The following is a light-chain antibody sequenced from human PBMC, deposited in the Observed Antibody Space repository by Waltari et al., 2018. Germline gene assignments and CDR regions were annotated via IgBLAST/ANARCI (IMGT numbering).Light chain of an antibody. V-gene: IGLV1-44*01. CDR1: SSNIGSNS. J-gene: IGLJ3*02. Sequence: QSVLTQPPSASGTPGRRVTISCAGSSSNIGSNSVNWYQQLPGTAPKLLIYSTSPRPSGLPDLLSGSKSGTSASLAISGLQSEDEADYYCAAWDDTLNGWVFGGGTKLTVL. CDR3: AAWDDTLNGWV. CDR2: STS.